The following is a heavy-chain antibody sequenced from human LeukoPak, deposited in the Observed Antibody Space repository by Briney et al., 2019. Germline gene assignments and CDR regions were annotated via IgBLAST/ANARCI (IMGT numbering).Heavy chain of an antibody. CDR1: GYSFTSYW. CDR2: IYPGDSET. D-gene: IGHD6-19*01. CDR3: ARLVSGWYFDY. J-gene: IGHJ4*02. Sequence: GESLKISCKGSGYSFTSYWIGWVRQMPGKGLEWMGIIYPGDSETRYSPSFQGQVTISADKSINTAYLQWSSLKASDTAEHYCARLVSGWYFDYWGQGTLVTVSS. V-gene: IGHV5-51*01.